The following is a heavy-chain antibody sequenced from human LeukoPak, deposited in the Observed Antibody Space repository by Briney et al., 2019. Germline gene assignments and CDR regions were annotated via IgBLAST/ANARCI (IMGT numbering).Heavy chain of an antibody. J-gene: IGHJ6*03. CDR2: INPNSGGT. CDR1: GYTFTGYY. Sequence: GASVKVSCKASGYTFTGYYMHWVRQAPGQGLEWMGWINPNSGGTNYAQKFQGRVTMTRDTSISTAYMELSRLRSDDTAVYYCARDFRGYNFLGDYYYYMDVWGKGTTVTISS. CDR3: ARDFRGYNFLGDYYYYMDV. V-gene: IGHV1-2*02. D-gene: IGHD5-24*01.